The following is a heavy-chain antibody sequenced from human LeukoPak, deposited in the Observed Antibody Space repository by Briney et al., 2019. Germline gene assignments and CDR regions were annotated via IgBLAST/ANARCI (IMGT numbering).Heavy chain of an antibody. V-gene: IGHV3-48*01. CDR3: ARDFEFGSAAGTPN. Sequence: PGGSLRLSCAASGFTFSDYNMNWVRQVPGKGLESVSYMSRSGDIIYYADSVKGRFTISRDNAKNSLYLQMNSLRAKDTAVYYCARDFEFGSAAGTPNWGQGTLVTVSS. CDR2: MSRSGDII. J-gene: IGHJ4*02. D-gene: IGHD6-13*01. CDR1: GFTFSDYN.